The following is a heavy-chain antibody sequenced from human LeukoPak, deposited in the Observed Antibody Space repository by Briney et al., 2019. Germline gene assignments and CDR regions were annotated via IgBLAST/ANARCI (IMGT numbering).Heavy chain of an antibody. CDR3: AREYYYESSNYITTGMDY. Sequence: GGSLRLSCAASGFNFGTSWMDWVRQAPGKGLEWVANIKQDGSEKYYLDSVKGPFTISRDNAKNLLYLQMNSLRAEDTAVYYCAREYYYESSNYITTGMDYWGQGTLVTVSS. V-gene: IGHV3-7*01. D-gene: IGHD3-22*01. CDR2: IKQDGSEK. J-gene: IGHJ4*02. CDR1: GFNFGTSW.